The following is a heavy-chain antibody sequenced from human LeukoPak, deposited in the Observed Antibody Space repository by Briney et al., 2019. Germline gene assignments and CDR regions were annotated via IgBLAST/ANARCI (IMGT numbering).Heavy chain of an antibody. Sequence: ASVKVSCTASGYTFNGYFLHWVRQAPGQGLEWMGRINPNSGDTNYAQKFQGRVTMTRDMSISTAYMELTRLRSDDTALYYCAREGYYGSRSYGWFDPWGQGTLVAVSS. CDR3: AREGYYGSRSYGWFDP. CDR1: GYTFNGYF. CDR2: INPNSGDT. J-gene: IGHJ5*02. D-gene: IGHD3-10*01. V-gene: IGHV1-2*06.